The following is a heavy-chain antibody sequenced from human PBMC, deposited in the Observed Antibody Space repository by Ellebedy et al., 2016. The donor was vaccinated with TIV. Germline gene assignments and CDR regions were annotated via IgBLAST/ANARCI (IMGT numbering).Heavy chain of an antibody. D-gene: IGHD4-17*01. V-gene: IGHV3-7*01. CDR1: GFSFRSYW. J-gene: IGHJ3*02. CDR2: INQDGSEK. CDR3: ATDGSYGDYRSPAHAFEK. Sequence: GESLKISCAASGFSFRSYWMSWVRQAPGKGLEWVANINQDGSEKYYMDSVRGRFTISRDNAKNSLYLQMNSLRAEDTAVYYCATDGSYGDYRSPAHAFEKWGQGTMVIVSS.